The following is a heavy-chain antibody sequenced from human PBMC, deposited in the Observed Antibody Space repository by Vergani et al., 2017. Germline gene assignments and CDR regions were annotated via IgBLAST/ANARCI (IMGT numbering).Heavy chain of an antibody. CDR3: ARRLLTGYTDFDY. V-gene: IGHV4-34*01. CDR2: INHSGST. D-gene: IGHD3-9*01. J-gene: IGHJ4*02. Sequence: QVQLQQWGAGLLKPSETLSLTCAVYGGSFSGYYWSWIRQPPGKGLEWIGEINHSGSTNYNPSLKSRVTISVDTSKNQFSLKLSSVTAADTAVYYCARRLLTGYTDFDYWGQGTLGTVSS. CDR1: GGSFSGYY.